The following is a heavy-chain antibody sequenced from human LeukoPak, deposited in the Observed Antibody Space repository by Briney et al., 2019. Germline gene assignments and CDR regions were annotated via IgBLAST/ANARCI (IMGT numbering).Heavy chain of an antibody. CDR2: IYYSGST. V-gene: IGHV4-39*01. CDR3: ARTPGDTFDI. CDR1: GGSISSSSYY. J-gene: IGHJ3*02. D-gene: IGHD7-27*01. Sequence: SQTLSLTCTVSGGSISSSSYYWGWIRQPPGKGLEWIGSIYYSGSTYYNPSLKSRVTISVDTSKNQFSLKLSSVTAADTAVYYCARTPGDTFDIWGQGTMVTVSS.